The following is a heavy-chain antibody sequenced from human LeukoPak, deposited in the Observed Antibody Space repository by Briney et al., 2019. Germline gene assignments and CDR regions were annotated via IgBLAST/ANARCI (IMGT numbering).Heavy chain of an antibody. J-gene: IGHJ4*02. Sequence: GESLKISCKGSGYSITSYCIGWVRQMPGKGLEWMGIIYPGDSDTRYSPSFQGQVTTSADKSSSTAYLQWSSLKASDTAMYYCARRSSSWYAFDYWGQGTLVTVSS. V-gene: IGHV5-51*01. CDR2: IYPGDSDT. D-gene: IGHD6-13*01. CDR1: GYSITSYC. CDR3: ARRSSSWYAFDY.